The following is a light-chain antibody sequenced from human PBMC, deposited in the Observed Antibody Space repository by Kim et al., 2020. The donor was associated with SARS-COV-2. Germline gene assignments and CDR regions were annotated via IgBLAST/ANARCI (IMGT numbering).Light chain of an antibody. V-gene: IGKV1-39*01. J-gene: IGKJ1*01. Sequence: DIQLTQSPSSLSASVGDRLTITCRASQSICGFLNCHQQTPGKAPKLLIYAASTLQRGVSSMFSCSGSGTEFTLTISSLQPEDFATYYCQHRCNTTWTFGRGTKVEIK. CDR3: QHRCNTTWT. CDR1: QSICGF. CDR2: AAS.